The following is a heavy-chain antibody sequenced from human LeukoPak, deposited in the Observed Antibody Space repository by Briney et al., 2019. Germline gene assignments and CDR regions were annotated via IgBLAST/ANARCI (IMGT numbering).Heavy chain of an antibody. CDR2: TYTRGSP. J-gene: IGHJ4*02. D-gene: IGHD3-22*01. CDR3: ARAYDRSGYQSRGFDY. CDR1: GASMRNYNYY. Sequence: PSETLSLTCTVSGASMRNYNYYWNWIRQPAGQGLQGIGRTYTRGSPSYSPSLKSRATISIDTSSSQFSLRLNSVTAADTPVYFCARAYDRSGYQSRGFDYWGQGLLVSVSS. V-gene: IGHV4-61*02.